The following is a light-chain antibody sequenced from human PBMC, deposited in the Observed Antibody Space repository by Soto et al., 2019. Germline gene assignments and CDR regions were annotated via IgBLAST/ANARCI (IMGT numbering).Light chain of an antibody. J-gene: IGKJ1*01. CDR2: DTS. V-gene: IGKV3D-20*01. Sequence: DIVLTQSPATLSLSPGDRVTLSCGASQSVVGGYFAWYQQKPSLAPRLIIYDTSIRASGIPDRISGSGSGTHFTLTISRLEPEDFAVYYCQQYGSSPSFGQGTKVEIK. CDR3: QQYGSSPS. CDR1: QSVVGGY.